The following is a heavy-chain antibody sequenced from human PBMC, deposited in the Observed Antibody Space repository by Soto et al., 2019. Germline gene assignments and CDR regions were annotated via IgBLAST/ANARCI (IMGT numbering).Heavy chain of an antibody. D-gene: IGHD5-12*01. J-gene: IGHJ6*02. V-gene: IGHV1-18*01. CDR1: GYTFTRSG. CDR3: ARAGVAPYYYYCMDV. CDR2: ISTYNGDT. Sequence: QVQLVQSGAEVKKPGASVKVSCKASGYTFTRSGISWVRQAPGQGLEWMGWISTYNGDTNYAQTFQGRVTMTTDTSTSTVHMEVRSLRSDDTAVYYCARAGVAPYYYYCMDVWGQGTPVTVSS.